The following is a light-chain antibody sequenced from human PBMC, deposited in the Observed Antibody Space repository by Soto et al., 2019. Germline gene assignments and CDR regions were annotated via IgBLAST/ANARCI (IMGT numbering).Light chain of an antibody. CDR1: SSDVGGYNY. CDR2: DVS. J-gene: IGLJ1*01. V-gene: IGLV2-14*01. CDR3: SSYSSSSTLLYV. Sequence: QSALTQPASVSGSPGQSITISCTGTSSDVGGYNYVSWYQQHPGKAPKLMIYDVSNRPSGGSNRCSGSKSGNTASLTISGVQAEDEADYYCSSYSSSSTLLYVFGTGTKLTVL.